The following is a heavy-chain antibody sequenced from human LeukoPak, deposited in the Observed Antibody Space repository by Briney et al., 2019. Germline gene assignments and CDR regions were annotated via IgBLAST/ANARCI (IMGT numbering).Heavy chain of an antibody. V-gene: IGHV5-51*01. CDR3: ARRAEAAEYFHH. D-gene: IGHD1-14*01. CDR1: GYSFSTYW. CDR2: IYPGDSDT. J-gene: IGHJ1*01. Sequence: GESLKISCKGSGYSFSTYWIGWVRQMPGKGLEWMGSIYPGDSDTRCSPSFQGQVTISADKSISTAYLQWSSLKASDTAMYYCARRAEAAEYFHHWGQGTLVTVSS.